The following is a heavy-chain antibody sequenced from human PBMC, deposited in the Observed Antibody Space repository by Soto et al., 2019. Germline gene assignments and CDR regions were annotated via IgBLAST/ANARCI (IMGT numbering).Heavy chain of an antibody. D-gene: IGHD6-13*01. V-gene: IGHV4-59*01. CDR3: ARDGYSSSWYMDYYYGMGV. CDR2: IYYSGST. J-gene: IGHJ6*02. CDR1: GGAISSYY. Sequence: SVTLCFTCAAGGGAISSYYGGCIPQPSCKALERIGYIYYSGSTNYNPSLKSRVTISVDTSKNQFSLKLSSVTAADTAVYYCARDGYSSSWYMDYYYGMGVWGQGTTVT.